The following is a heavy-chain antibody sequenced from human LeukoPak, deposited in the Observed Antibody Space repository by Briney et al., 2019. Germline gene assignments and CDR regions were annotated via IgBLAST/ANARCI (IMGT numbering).Heavy chain of an antibody. CDR1: GSISSYY. CDR3: ARQKCTSTSCLTKNAFDI. Sequence: PSETLSLTCTVSGSISSYYWSWIRQPPGKGLEWIGYIYTSRSTNYNPSLKSRVTISVDTSKNQFSLDLSSVTAADTAVYYCARQKCTSTSCLTKNAFDIWGQGTMVTVSS. D-gene: IGHD2-2*01. CDR2: IYTSRST. J-gene: IGHJ3*02. V-gene: IGHV4-4*09.